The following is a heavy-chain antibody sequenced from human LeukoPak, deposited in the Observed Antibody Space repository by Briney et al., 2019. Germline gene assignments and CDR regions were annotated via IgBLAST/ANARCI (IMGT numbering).Heavy chain of an antibody. V-gene: IGHV1-3*01. J-gene: IGHJ4*02. Sequence: GASVKVSCKASGYTFTSYAMHWVRQAPGQRLEWMGWIKAGNGNTKYSQKFQGRVTITRDTTASTAYMELSSLRSEDTAVYYCAARYRGPYDILTGLNYWGQGTLVTVSS. CDR1: GYTFTSYA. D-gene: IGHD3-9*01. CDR3: AARYRGPYDILTGLNY. CDR2: IKAGNGNT.